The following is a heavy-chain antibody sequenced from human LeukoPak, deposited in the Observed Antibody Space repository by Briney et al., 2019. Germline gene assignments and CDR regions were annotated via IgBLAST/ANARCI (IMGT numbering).Heavy chain of an antibody. D-gene: IGHD5-12*01. V-gene: IGHV3-23*01. Sequence: PGGSLRLSCAASGFTFSSYAMSWIRQAPGKGLEWVSAISGSGGSTYYADSVKGRFTISRDNSKNTLYLQMNSLRAEDTAVYYYAKVYSGYDYGTIDYRGQGTLVTVSS. CDR3: AKVYSGYDYGTIDY. CDR2: ISGSGGST. CDR1: GFTFSSYA. J-gene: IGHJ4*02.